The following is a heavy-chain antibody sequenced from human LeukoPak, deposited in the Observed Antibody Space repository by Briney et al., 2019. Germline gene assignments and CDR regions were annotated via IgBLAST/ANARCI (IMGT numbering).Heavy chain of an antibody. D-gene: IGHD3-10*01. CDR1: GGSISSGSYY. CDR3: ARDRGSSGWFDY. CDR2: IYTSGST. V-gene: IGHV4-61*02. Sequence: SQTLSLTCTVSGGSISSGSYYWGWLRQPAGRGVEWIGRIYTSGSTNYNPSLKSRVTISVDTSKNQFSLKLTSATAADTAVYYCARDRGSSGWFDYWGQGTLVTVSS. J-gene: IGHJ4*02.